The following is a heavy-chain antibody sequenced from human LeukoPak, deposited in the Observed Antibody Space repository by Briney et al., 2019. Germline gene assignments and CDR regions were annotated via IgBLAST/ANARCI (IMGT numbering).Heavy chain of an antibody. D-gene: IGHD2-2*01. J-gene: IGHJ3*02. CDR2: ISGSGGST. CDR1: GFTFSSYA. Sequence: PGGSLRLSCAASGFTFSSYAMSWVRQAPGKGLEWVSAISGSGGSTYYADSVKGRFTISRDNAKNSLYLQMNSLRAEDTAVYYCAIADIVVVPAAPDAFDIWGQGTMVTVSS. V-gene: IGHV3-23*01. CDR3: AIADIVVVPAAPDAFDI.